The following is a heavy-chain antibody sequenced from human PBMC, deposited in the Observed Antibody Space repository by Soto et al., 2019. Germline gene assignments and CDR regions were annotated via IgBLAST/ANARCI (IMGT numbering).Heavy chain of an antibody. CDR3: ERSRGVIVVVPAAIAHPQNQ. D-gene: IGHD2-2*02. CDR2: IIPIFGTA. Sequence: SVKVSCKASGGTVSSYAISWVRQAPGQGLEWMGGIIPIFGTANYAQKFQGRVTITADESTSTAYMELSSLRSEDTAVYYCERSRGVIVVVPAAIAHPQNQWGKGTLVTVSS. J-gene: IGHJ4*02. V-gene: IGHV1-69*13. CDR1: GGTVSSYA.